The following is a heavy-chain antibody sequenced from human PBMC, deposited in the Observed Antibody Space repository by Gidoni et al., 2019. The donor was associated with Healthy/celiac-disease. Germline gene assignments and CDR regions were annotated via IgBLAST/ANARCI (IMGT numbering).Heavy chain of an antibody. CDR1: GFTFSSDS. V-gene: IGHV3-48*01. J-gene: IGHJ4*02. D-gene: IGHD4-4*01. CDR2: ISSSSSTT. Sequence: EVQLVESGGGLVQPGGSLRLSCAASGFTFSSDSMNWVRQAPGKGMEGVSYISSSSSTTYYADSVKGRFTISRDNAKNSLYLQMNILRAEYTAVYYCARVGIRRTVEMAYLQFDYLGQGTLVTVSS. CDR3: ARVGIRRTVEMAYLQFDY.